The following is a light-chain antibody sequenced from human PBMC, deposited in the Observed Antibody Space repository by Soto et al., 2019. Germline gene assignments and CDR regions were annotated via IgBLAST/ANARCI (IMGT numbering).Light chain of an antibody. CDR1: QSVSSN. J-gene: IGKJ4*01. CDR3: QQYDNWPLT. CDR2: GAS. V-gene: IGKV3-15*01. Sequence: EIVMTQSPAILSVSSGERATLSCRASQSVSSNLAWYQQKSGQTPRLLIYGASTRATDIPARFSGGGSGTEFTLTISSLQSEDFAVYYWQQYDNWPLTFGGGTKVEI.